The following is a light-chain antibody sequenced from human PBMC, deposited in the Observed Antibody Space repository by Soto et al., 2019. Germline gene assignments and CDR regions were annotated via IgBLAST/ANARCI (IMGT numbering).Light chain of an antibody. J-gene: IGKJ5*01. CDR1: RSISTY. Sequence: DTVFTQSPATLSLSPGERATLSCRASRSISTYLAWYQQKPGLAPRLLIYDASSRATGIPDRFSGSGSGTDFTLTISRLEPEDFAVYYCQQYGSSPITFGQGTRLEIK. V-gene: IGKV3D-20*01. CDR3: QQYGSSPIT. CDR2: DAS.